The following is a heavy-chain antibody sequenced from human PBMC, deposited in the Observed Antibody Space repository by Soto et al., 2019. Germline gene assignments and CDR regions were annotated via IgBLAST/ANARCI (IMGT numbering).Heavy chain of an antibody. Sequence: QVQLQESGPGLVKPSQTLSLTCTVSGGSISSGGYYWSWIRQHPGKGLEWIGYIYYSGSTYYNPSLTRRVTIPVDTSKNQFSLKLSSVTAADTAVYYCARGEQLVPPICWFDPWGQGTLVTVSS. D-gene: IGHD6-6*01. CDR2: IYYSGST. CDR1: GGSISSGGYY. V-gene: IGHV4-31*03. J-gene: IGHJ5*02. CDR3: ARGEQLVPPICWFDP.